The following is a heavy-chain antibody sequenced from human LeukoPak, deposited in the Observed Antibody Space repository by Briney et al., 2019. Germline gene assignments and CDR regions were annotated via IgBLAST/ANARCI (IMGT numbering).Heavy chain of an antibody. D-gene: IGHD1-26*01. J-gene: IGHJ4*02. CDR2: INSDGSST. CDR1: GFTFSSYW. V-gene: IGHV3-74*01. CDR3: ARGGPIVDLIY. Sequence: GGSLRLSCAASGFTFSSYWMHWVRQAPGKGLVWVSRINSDGSSTSYADSVKGRLTISRDNAKNTLYLQMNSLRAEDTAVYYCARGGPIVDLIYWGQGTLVTVSS.